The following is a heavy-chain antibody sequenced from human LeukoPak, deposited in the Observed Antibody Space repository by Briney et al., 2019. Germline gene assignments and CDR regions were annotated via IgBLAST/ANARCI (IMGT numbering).Heavy chain of an antibody. D-gene: IGHD3-3*01. CDR2: INTNTGNP. CDR1: GYTFTSYA. V-gene: IGHV7-4-1*02. CDR3: ARDNLFGQYYDFWSGRRNWFDP. Sequence: GASVKVSCKASGYTFTSYAMNWVRQAPGQGLEWMGWINTNTGNPTYAQGFTGRFVFSLDTFVSTAYLQISSLKAEDTAVYYCARDNLFGQYYDFWSGRRNWFDPWGQGTLVTVSS. J-gene: IGHJ5*02.